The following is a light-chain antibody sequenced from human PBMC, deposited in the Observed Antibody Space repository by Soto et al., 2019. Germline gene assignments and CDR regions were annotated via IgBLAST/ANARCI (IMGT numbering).Light chain of an antibody. CDR3: SSYTSATTYV. J-gene: IGLJ1*01. Sequence: QSALTQPASVSGSPGQSITISCTGTSSDVGAYNYDSWYQQYPGEAPKVIIYDVSHRPAGVSNRFSGSKSGNTASLTISGLQTQVEADYYCSSYTSATTYVFGTGTQLTVL. CDR1: SSDVGAYNY. CDR2: DVS. V-gene: IGLV2-14*01.